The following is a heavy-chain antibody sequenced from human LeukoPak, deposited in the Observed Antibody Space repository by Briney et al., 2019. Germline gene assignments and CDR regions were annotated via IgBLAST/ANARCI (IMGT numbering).Heavy chain of an antibody. CDR3: AKGRAYYDSSGYYLTENAFDI. CDR1: GFTFSSYG. J-gene: IGHJ3*02. CDR2: ISYDGSNK. D-gene: IGHD3-22*01. Sequence: PGRSLRPSCAASGFTFSSYGMHWVRQAPGKGLEWVAVISYDGSNKYYADSVKGRFTISRDNSKNTLYLQMNSLRAEDTAVYYCAKGRAYYDSSGYYLTENAFDIWGQGTMVTVSS. V-gene: IGHV3-30*18.